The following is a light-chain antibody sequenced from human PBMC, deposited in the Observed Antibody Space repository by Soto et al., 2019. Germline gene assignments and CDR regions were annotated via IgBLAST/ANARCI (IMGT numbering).Light chain of an antibody. CDR2: DAS. J-gene: IGKJ5*01. CDR3: QQRSNWPIT. Sequence: EIVLTQCTGTMSLSPLDKDKVSCRASQSVSSSYLAWYQQKPGQAPRLLTYDASNRATGIPARFSGSGSGTDFTLTISSLEPEDFAVYYCQQRSNWPITFGQGTRLEIK. V-gene: IGKV3-11*01. CDR1: QSVSSSY.